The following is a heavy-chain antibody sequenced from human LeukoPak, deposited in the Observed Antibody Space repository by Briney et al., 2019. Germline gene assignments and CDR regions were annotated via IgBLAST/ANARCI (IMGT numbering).Heavy chain of an antibody. V-gene: IGHV4-4*02. CDR3: AKASVGARFFDP. Sequence: PSETLSLTCAVSGGSISSSNWWSWVRQPPGKGLEWIGEIYHSGSTNYNPSLKSRVTISVDKSKNQFSLKLSSVTAADTAVYYCAKASVGARFFDPWGQGTLVTVSS. J-gene: IGHJ5*02. CDR2: IYHSGST. D-gene: IGHD1-26*01. CDR1: GGSISSSNW.